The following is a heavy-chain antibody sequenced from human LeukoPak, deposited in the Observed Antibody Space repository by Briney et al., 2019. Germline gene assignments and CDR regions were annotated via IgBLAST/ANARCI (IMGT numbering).Heavy chain of an antibody. CDR2: INWDGGST. V-gene: IGHV3-20*04. CDR1: GFTFYDYG. CDR3: ARDRADGIVGANNAFDI. D-gene: IGHD1-26*01. Sequence: GGSLRLSCAASGFTFYDYGMIWLPPAPGKGLVWVFGINWDGGSTGYADSVKGRFTISRDNAKNSLYLQMNSLRAEDTALYYCARDRADGIVGANNAFDIWGQGTMVTVSS. J-gene: IGHJ3*02.